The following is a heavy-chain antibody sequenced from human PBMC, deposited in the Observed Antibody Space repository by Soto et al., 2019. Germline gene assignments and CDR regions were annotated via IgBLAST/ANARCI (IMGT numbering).Heavy chain of an antibody. CDR3: ARDRWIAVAGTYYYGMDV. V-gene: IGHV4-59*01. CDR1: GGSISSYY. D-gene: IGHD6-19*01. J-gene: IGHJ6*02. CDR2: IYYSGST. Sequence: PSETLSLTCTVSGGSISSYYWSWIRQPPGKGLEWIGYIYYSGSTNYNPSLKSRVTISVDTSKNQFSLKLSSVTAADTAVYYCARDRWIAVAGTYYYGMDVWGQGTTVTVSS.